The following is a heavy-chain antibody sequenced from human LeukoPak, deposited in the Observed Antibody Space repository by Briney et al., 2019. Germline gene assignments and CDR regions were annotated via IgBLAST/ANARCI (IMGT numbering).Heavy chain of an antibody. D-gene: IGHD3-22*01. Sequence: GESLKISCKGSGYSFTSYWIGWVRQMPGKGLEWMGIIYPGDSDTRYSPSFQGQVTISADKSISTAYLQWSSLKASDTAMYYCARTIGAYDSSGYIILYFDYWGQGTLVTVSS. J-gene: IGHJ4*02. CDR3: ARTIGAYDSSGYIILYFDY. CDR1: GYSFTSYW. V-gene: IGHV5-51*01. CDR2: IYPGDSDT.